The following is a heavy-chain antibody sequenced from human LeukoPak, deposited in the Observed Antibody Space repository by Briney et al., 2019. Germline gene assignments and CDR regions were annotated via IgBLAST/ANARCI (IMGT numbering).Heavy chain of an antibody. V-gene: IGHV1-46*01. CDR2: INPDDHST. J-gene: IGHJ6*04. D-gene: IGHD5-18*01. CDR1: GYTFTSYF. CDR3: ARGTATLMDV. Sequence: ASVKVSCKASGYTFTSYFIHWVRQAPGQGLEWMGIINPDDHSTNYAQNFQGRVTVTRDTSTSTVYMQVSSLRFEDTAVYYCARGTATLMDVWGKGTTVTFSS.